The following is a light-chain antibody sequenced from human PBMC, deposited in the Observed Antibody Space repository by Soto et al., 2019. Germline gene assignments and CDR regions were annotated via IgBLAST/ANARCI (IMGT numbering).Light chain of an antibody. J-gene: IGLJ3*02. V-gene: IGLV1-47*02. CDR2: SNN. Sequence: QSVLTQPPSASGTPGQRVTISCSGSSSNIGTNYVYWYQQVPGTAPKLLIYSNNQLPSGVPDRFSGSKSGTSASLAIRGLRSEDEADYYCATWDDSLRGRVFGGGTKLTVL. CDR1: SSNIGTNY. CDR3: ATWDDSLRGRV.